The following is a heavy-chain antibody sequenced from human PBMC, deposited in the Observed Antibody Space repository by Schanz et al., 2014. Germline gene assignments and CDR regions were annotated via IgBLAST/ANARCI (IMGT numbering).Heavy chain of an antibody. CDR2: MNESHSTI. J-gene: IGHJ4*02. CDR1: GFTFSSYG. V-gene: IGHV3-NL1*01. CDR3: ARKVVATIGGYYDN. D-gene: IGHD5-12*01. Sequence: QVQLVESGGGVVQPGRSLRLSCAASGFTFSSYGMHWVRQAPGKGLEWVSAMNESHSTIYYADSVRGRFTISRDNAENTLFLQMNSLRAEDTAVYYCARKVVATIGGYYDNWGQGTLVTVSS.